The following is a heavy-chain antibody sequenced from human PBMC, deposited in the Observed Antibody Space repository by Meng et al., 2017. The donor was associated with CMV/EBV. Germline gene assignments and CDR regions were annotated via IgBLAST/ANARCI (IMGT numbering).Heavy chain of an antibody. J-gene: IGHJ6*02. CDR1: GFTFSSYS. D-gene: IGHD3-3*01. CDR3: ARDPAITIFGVEPAWPYYYGMDG. Sequence: GESLKISCATSGFTFSSYSMNWVRQAPGKGLEWVSSISSSSSYIYYADSVKGRFTISRDNAKNSLYLQMNSLRAEDTAVYYCARDPAITIFGVEPAWPYYYGMDGWGQGKKVTVSS. V-gene: IGHV3-21*01. CDR2: ISSSSSYI.